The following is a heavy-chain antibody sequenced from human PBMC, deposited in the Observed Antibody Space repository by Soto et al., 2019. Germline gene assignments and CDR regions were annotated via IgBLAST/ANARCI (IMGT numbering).Heavy chain of an antibody. Sequence: SVKPCCKAPGFGYTSYGICSARHSPRQGLEWMGWISAYNGNTNYAQKLQGRVTMTTDTSTSTAYMELRSLRSDDTAVYYCASDGSGRPNYYYYMDVWGKGTTVTVSS. CDR3: ASDGSGRPNYYYYMDV. D-gene: IGHD3-10*01. J-gene: IGHJ6*03. CDR2: ISAYNGNT. CDR1: GFGYTSYG. V-gene: IGHV1-18*01.